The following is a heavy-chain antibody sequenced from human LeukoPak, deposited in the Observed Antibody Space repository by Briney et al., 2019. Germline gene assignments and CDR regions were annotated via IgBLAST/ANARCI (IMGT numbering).Heavy chain of an antibody. D-gene: IGHD6-19*01. CDR2: ISYDGSNK. Sequence: PGGSLRLSCAPSGFTLREDWMSWVRQAPGKGLEWVAVISYDGSNKYYADSVKGRFTISRDNSKNTLYLQMNSLRAEDTAVYYCARAIASWGIAVAGHFDYWGQGTLVTVSS. V-gene: IGHV3-30-3*01. CDR3: ARAIASWGIAVAGHFDY. J-gene: IGHJ4*02. CDR1: GFTLREDW.